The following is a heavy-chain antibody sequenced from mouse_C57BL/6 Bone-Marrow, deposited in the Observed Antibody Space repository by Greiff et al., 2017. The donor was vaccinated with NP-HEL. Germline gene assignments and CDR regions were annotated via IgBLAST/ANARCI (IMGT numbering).Heavy chain of an antibody. J-gene: IGHJ1*03. CDR2: IDPSDSET. D-gene: IGHD2-2*01. CDR3: ARWLPWYFDV. Sequence: QVQLQQPGAELVRPGSSVKLSCKASGYTFTSYWMHWVKQRPIQGLEWIGNIDPSDSETHSNQKFKDKATLTVDKSSSTAYMQLSSLTSEDSAVYYCARWLPWYFDVWGTGTTVTVSS. CDR1: GYTFTSYW. V-gene: IGHV1-52*01.